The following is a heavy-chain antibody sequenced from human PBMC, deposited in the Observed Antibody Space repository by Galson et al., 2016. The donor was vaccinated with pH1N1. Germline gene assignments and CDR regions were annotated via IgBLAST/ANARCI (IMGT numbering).Heavy chain of an antibody. V-gene: IGHV1-18*01. CDR1: GYTFTNYG. CDR2: IGTYT. D-gene: IGHD3-10*01. Sequence: SVKVSCKASGYTFTNYGISWVRQAPGQGLEYMGWIGTYTIYAQKLQGRVTMTTDTSTSTAYMELRSLRSDDTAVYYGARSGSGSFYEGDFWGQGTLVSVSS. CDR3: ARSGSGSFYEGDF. J-gene: IGHJ4*02.